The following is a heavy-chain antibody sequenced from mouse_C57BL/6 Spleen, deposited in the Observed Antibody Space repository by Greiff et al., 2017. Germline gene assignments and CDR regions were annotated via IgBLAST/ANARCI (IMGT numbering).Heavy chain of an antibody. CDR2: FYPGSGST. V-gene: IGHV1-62-2*01. CDR1: GYTFTEYS. D-gene: IGHD2-1*01. Sequence: VKLLESGAELVKPGASVKLSCKASGYTFTEYSIHWVKQRPGQGLEWIGWFYPGSGSTKYNEKFKDKATLTADKSSSTVYMELSRLTSEDSAVYFCARHERGNYWFAYWGQGTLVTVSA. J-gene: IGHJ3*01. CDR3: ARHERGNYWFAY.